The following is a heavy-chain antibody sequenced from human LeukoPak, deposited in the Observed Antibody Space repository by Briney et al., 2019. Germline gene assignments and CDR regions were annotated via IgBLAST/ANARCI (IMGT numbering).Heavy chain of an antibody. CDR2: IRYDGSTR. V-gene: IGHV3-30*02. Sequence: GESLRLSSAEPGFTFTDSSMYWVRQAPRKGLEWVAFIRYDGSTRSYADSVKGRFTISRDNSKNTLYLQMRGLRVDKTALYYFAAVDNRVGFDCWGQGTLVTVSS. J-gene: IGHJ4*02. D-gene: IGHD1-14*01. CDR3: AAVDNRVGFDC. CDR1: GFTFTDSS.